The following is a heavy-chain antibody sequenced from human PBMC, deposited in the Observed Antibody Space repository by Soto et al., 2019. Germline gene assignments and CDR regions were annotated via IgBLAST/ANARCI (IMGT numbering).Heavy chain of an antibody. CDR1: GGSISSYY. D-gene: IGHD6-19*01. V-gene: IGHV4-59*08. CDR2: IYYSGST. Sequence: QVQLQESGPGLVKPSETLSLTCTVSGGSISSYYWSWIRQPPGKGLEWIGYIYYSGSTNYNPSLNSRVTISVDTSQNQFSLKLSSVTAADTAVYYCAGGYSSGWYVNDYYYYGMDVWGQGTTVTVSS. CDR3: AGGYSSGWYVNDYYYYGMDV. J-gene: IGHJ6*02.